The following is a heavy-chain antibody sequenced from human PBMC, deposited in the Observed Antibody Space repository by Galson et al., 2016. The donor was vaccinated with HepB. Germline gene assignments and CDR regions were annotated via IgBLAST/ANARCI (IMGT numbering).Heavy chain of an antibody. J-gene: IGHJ6*04. CDR1: GFTLSNYD. CDR3: AKVHSGYGSSWPYYYYYGLDG. V-gene: IGHV3-23*01. Sequence: SLRLSCAASGFTLSNYDTNWVRQAPGKGLEWVSDIKASDDTTHYADSVKGRFTISRDSYRKTVYLQMNSLRAEDTAVYFCAKVHSGYGSSWPYYYYYGLDGGGEGTQVTFSS. CDR2: IKASDDTT. D-gene: IGHD6-13*01.